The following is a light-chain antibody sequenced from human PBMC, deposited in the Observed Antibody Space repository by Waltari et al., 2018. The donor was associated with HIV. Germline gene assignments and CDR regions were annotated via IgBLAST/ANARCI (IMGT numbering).Light chain of an antibody. Sequence: QSALTQPASVSGSPGQSITISRTGTRSDVGGYNYVSWYQQHPGKAPKLIIYDVTDRPSGVSNRFSGSKSGNTASLTISGLQAEDEADYYCVSYTSTIPLGAVFGGGTQLTVL. CDR2: DVT. V-gene: IGLV2-14*03. CDR1: RSDVGGYNY. J-gene: IGLJ7*01. CDR3: VSYTSTIPLGAV.